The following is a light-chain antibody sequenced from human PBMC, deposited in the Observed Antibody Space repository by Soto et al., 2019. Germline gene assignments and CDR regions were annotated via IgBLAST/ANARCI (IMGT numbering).Light chain of an antibody. V-gene: IGKV1-39*01. CDR3: QQSYSTPWK. CDR1: QSLSSY. Sequence: DIQMTQSPSSLSASVGDRVTITCRASQSLSSYLNWYQQKPGKAPKLLIYAASSLQSGVTSRFSGSGSGTDFTLTISSLPPEDFATYYCQQSYSTPWKFGQGTKVEVK. J-gene: IGKJ1*01. CDR2: AAS.